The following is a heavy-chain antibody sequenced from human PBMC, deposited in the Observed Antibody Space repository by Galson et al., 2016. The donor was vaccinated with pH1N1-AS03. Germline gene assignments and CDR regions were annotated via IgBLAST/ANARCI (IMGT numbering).Heavy chain of an antibody. J-gene: IGHJ3*01. CDR1: GYTFITYW. CDR2: IWPSDSDT. V-gene: IGHV5-51*01. D-gene: IGHD5-12*01. Sequence: QSGAEVKEPGQSLRISCKASGYTFITYWLAWVRQKHGKGLEWIGIIWPSDSDTRYSPSFQGQVTMSADKSINTGDLEFTSLKAADTATYYCGEHGYSGHDDAVDVWGQGTVVTVTS. CDR3: GEHGYSGHDDAVDV.